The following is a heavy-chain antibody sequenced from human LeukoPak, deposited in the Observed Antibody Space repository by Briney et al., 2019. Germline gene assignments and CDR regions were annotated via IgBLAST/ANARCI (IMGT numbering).Heavy chain of an antibody. CDR2: ISYDGSNK. Sequence: GGSLRLSCAASGFTFSSYAMHWVRQAPGKGLEWVAVISYDGSNKYYADSVKGRFTISRDNSKNTLYLQMNSLRAEDTAVYYCAKKGDYGYFFDFGGQGPLVPVSS. CDR1: GFTFSSYA. V-gene: IGHV3-30-3*02. J-gene: IGHJ4*02. D-gene: IGHD4-17*01. CDR3: AKKGDYGYFFDF.